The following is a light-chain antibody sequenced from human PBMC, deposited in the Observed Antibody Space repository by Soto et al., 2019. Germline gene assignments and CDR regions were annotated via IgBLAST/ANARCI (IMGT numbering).Light chain of an antibody. CDR1: QNFSSN. Sequence: EIVMTQSQATLSVSVGERATLSCRSSQNFSSNLAWYQQKPGQAHRLIVYGASTRATGIPARFSGSGSGTEFTLTISSLQSEDFAVYYCQQYTNWPTWTVRQGTKVDIK. CDR2: GAS. V-gene: IGKV3-15*01. J-gene: IGKJ1*01. CDR3: QQYTNWPTWT.